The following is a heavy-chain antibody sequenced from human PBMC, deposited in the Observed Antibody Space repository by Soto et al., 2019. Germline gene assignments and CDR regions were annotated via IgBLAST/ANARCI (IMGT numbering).Heavy chain of an antibody. CDR3: STSVYCSTTKCYYYYGLDV. CDR2: IIPIFGTE. D-gene: IGHD2-2*01. Sequence: QVQLVQSGAEVKKPGSSVKVSCKVSGGTFSSHSINWVRQAPGQGPEWMGGIIPIFGTENYAKKLQGRVTMTADESTSTAYMELSSLTSEDTALYYCSTSVYCSTTKCYYYYGLDVWGQGTTVIVSS. J-gene: IGHJ6*02. CDR1: GGTFSSHS. V-gene: IGHV1-69*01.